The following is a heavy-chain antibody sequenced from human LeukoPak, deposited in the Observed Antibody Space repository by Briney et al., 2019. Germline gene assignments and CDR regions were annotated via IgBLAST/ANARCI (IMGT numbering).Heavy chain of an antibody. CDR2: MSVFNGYT. J-gene: IGHJ6*02. CDR3: ARAVGSTDYYGVDV. D-gene: IGHD3-10*01. Sequence: ASVKVSCKASGYTFTDHGITWVRQARGQGFEWMGWMSVFNGYTKYAEGFQGRVTMTTDTSTRTAHMEMRGLRSDDTAVYYCARAVGSTDYYGVDVWGQGTTATVSS. CDR1: GYTFTDHG. V-gene: IGHV1-18*01.